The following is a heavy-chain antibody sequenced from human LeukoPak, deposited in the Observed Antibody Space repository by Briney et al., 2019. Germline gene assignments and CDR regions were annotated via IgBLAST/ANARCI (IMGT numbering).Heavy chain of an antibody. J-gene: IGHJ3*02. CDR3: ARARSSGSYYDAFDI. V-gene: IGHV1-69*13. CDR2: IIPTFGTA. D-gene: IGHD1-26*01. CDR1: GGTFSSYA. Sequence: ASVKVSCKASGGTFSSYAIHWVRQAPGQGLEWMGGIIPTFGTANYAQKFQGRVTIIADESTSTAYMELSSLRSEDTAVYYCARARSSGSYYDAFDIWGQGTMVTVSS.